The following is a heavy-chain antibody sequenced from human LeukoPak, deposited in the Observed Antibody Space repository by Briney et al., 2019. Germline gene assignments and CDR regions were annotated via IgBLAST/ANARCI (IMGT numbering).Heavy chain of an antibody. D-gene: IGHD3-10*01. V-gene: IGHV3-74*01. J-gene: IGHJ4*02. CDR1: GFTFSSYW. CDR3: ARDRAMVRGVIEN. Sequence: GGSLRLSCAASGFTFSSYWMHWVRQAPGKGLVWVSRINSDGSSTSYADSVKGRFTISRVNAKNTLYLQMNSLRAEDTAVYYCARDRAMVRGVIENWGQGTLVTVSS. CDR2: INSDGSST.